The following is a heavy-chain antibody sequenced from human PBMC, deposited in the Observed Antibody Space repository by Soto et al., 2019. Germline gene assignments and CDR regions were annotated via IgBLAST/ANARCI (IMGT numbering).Heavy chain of an antibody. J-gene: IGHJ4*02. Sequence: GSLRLSCAASGFTFSTNAMSWVRQAPGMGLEFVSLISGSGNIIYYADSVKGRFTISRDNSKNTVSLQMNSLRAEDTAVYYCAKVGYDTYGYYLRSLDYWGQGTLVTVSS. CDR2: ISGSGNII. V-gene: IGHV3-23*01. CDR1: GFTFSTNA. CDR3: AKVGYDTYGYYLRSLDY. D-gene: IGHD3-3*01.